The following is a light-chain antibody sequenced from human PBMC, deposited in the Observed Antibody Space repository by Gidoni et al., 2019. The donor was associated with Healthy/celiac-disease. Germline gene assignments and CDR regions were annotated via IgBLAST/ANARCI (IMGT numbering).Light chain of an antibody. J-gene: IGKJ1*01. Sequence: VSSSYLAWYQQKPGQAPMLLIYGASSRASGIPERFSGSGSGTDFTLTISRLEPEDFAVYYCQQYGSSLRTFGQGTKVEIK. V-gene: IGKV3-20*01. CDR1: VSSSY. CDR2: GAS. CDR3: QQYGSSLRT.